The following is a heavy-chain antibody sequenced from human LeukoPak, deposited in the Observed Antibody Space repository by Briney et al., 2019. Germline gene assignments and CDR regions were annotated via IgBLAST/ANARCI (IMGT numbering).Heavy chain of an antibody. CDR1: GFTFSAYW. V-gene: IGHV3-7*01. Sequence: GGSLRLSCAASGFTFSAYWMSWVRQAPGKGLEWVAHIKGDGSEKYSVDSVKGRFTISRDNAKSSLYLQMNSLRAEDTALYYCARGGFGYVYFDYWGQGSLVTLSS. J-gene: IGHJ4*02. CDR3: ARGGFGYVYFDY. CDR2: IKGDGSEK. D-gene: IGHD2-8*01.